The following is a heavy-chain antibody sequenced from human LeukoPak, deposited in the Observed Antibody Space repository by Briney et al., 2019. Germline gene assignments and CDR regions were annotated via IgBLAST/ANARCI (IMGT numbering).Heavy chain of an antibody. Sequence: ASVKVSCKASGYTFTSYDINWVRQATGQGLEWMGWMNPKSGNTGYAQKFQGRVTMTRNTSISTAYMELSSLRSEDTAVYYCARGPRRYDFWSGYYAYYGMDVWGQGTTVTVSS. CDR1: GYTFTSYD. CDR2: MNPKSGNT. V-gene: IGHV1-8*01. D-gene: IGHD3-3*01. J-gene: IGHJ6*02. CDR3: ARGPRRYDFWSGYYAYYGMDV.